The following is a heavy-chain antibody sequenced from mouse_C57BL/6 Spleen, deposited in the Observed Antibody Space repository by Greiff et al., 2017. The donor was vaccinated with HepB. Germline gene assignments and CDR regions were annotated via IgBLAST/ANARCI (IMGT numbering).Heavy chain of an antibody. V-gene: IGHV3-6*01. CDR2: ISYDGSN. Sequence: DVQLQESGPGLVKPSQSLSLTCSVTGYSITSGYYWNWIRQFPGNKLEWMGYISYDGSNNYNPSLKNRISITRDTSKNQFFLKLNSVTTEDTATYYCARSTTVVGDYYAMDYWGQGTSVTVSS. CDR3: ARSTTVVGDYYAMDY. J-gene: IGHJ4*01. D-gene: IGHD1-1*01. CDR1: GYSITSGYY.